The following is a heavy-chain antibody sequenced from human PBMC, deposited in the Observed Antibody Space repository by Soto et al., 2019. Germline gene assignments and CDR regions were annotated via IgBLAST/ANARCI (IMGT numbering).Heavy chain of an antibody. CDR3: ARAGRDIVVVVAAYYMDV. Sequence: QVQLVQSGAEVKKPGASVKVSCKASGYTFTSYYMHWVRQAPGQGLEWMGIINPSGGSTSYAQKFQGRVTMTRDTSTSTVYMELSSLRSEDTAVYYCARAGRDIVVVVAAYYMDVWGKGTTVTVS. V-gene: IGHV1-46*03. CDR2: INPSGGST. CDR1: GYTFTSYY. D-gene: IGHD2-15*01. J-gene: IGHJ6*03.